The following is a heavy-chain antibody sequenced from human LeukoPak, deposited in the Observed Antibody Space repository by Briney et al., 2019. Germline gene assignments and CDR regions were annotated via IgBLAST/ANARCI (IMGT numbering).Heavy chain of an antibody. V-gene: IGHV3-7*01. CDR2: IKKDGSGK. CDR1: GFTFNSNW. D-gene: IGHD3-16*01. J-gene: IGHJ5*02. CDR3: ARDPFSGTWGKLRFDT. Sequence: GGSLRLSCAASGFTFNSNWMSWVRLAPGKGREWVATIKKDGSGKYYADSVKGRFTISRDNARNSLFLQMNSLRGEDTAVYYCARDPFSGTWGKLRFDTWGQGTLVTVSS.